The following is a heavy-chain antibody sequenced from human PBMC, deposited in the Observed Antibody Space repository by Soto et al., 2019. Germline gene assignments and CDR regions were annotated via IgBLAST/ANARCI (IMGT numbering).Heavy chain of an antibody. CDR2: IYYSGST. CDR1: GGSISSSSYY. J-gene: IGHJ4*02. Sequence: QLQLQESGPGLVKPSETLSLTCTVSGGSISSSSYYWGWIRQPPGKGLEWIGSIYYSGSTYYNPSLKSRVTLSVDTSKNQFTLTRSSVTAADTAVDYCARPSWSYLWYFDYWGQGTLVTVSS. CDR3: ARPSWSYLWYFDY. D-gene: IGHD1-26*01. V-gene: IGHV4-39*01.